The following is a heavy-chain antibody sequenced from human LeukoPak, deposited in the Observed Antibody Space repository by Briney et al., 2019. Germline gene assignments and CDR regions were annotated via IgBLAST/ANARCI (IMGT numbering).Heavy chain of an antibody. Sequence: SETLSLTCAVYGGSFSGYYWSWIRQPPGKGLEWIGEINHSGSTNYNPSLKSRVTISVDTSKNQFSLKLSSVTAADTAVYYCARGPVGYYYDSSGYSPFDCWGQGTLVTVSS. V-gene: IGHV4-34*01. D-gene: IGHD3-22*01. CDR2: INHSGST. CDR3: ARGPVGYYYDSSGYSPFDC. CDR1: GGSFSGYY. J-gene: IGHJ4*02.